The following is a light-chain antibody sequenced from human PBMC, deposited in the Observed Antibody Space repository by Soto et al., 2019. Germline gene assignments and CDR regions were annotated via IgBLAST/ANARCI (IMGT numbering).Light chain of an antibody. CDR2: GAS. CDR3: HQYGSVPRT. J-gene: IGKJ1*01. V-gene: IGKV3-20*01. CDR1: QSISSSN. Sequence: EIVLTQSPGTLSLSTGERATLSCRASQSISSSNLAWYQQKPGQAPRLLIYGASSRATGIPDRFSGSGSGTQFTLTISRLQSEDSAVYYCHQYGSVPRTFGQGTKVDIK.